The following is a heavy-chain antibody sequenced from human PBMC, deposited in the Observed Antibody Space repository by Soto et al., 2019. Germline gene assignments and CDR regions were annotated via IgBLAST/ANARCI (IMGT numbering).Heavy chain of an antibody. Sequence: PGGSLRLSCAASGFSFSTYSIHWVRQAPGKGLEWVSVISYDGTYKFFADSLKGRFTISRDNSKNTVSLQMNSLRSDDTAVYYCARASSIETRPAFDLWGQGTLVTVSS. CDR2: ISYDGTYK. CDR3: ARASSIETRPAFDL. D-gene: IGHD6-6*01. J-gene: IGHJ3*01. V-gene: IGHV3-30-3*01. CDR1: GFSFSTYS.